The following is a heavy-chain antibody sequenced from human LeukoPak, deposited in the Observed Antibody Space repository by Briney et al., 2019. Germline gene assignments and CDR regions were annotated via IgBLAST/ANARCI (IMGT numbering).Heavy chain of an antibody. CDR1: GDSISSDY. D-gene: IGHD3-16*01. V-gene: IGHV4-59*08. J-gene: IGHJ5*02. CDR3: ARHRPGERRFDP. CDR2: INYSGIT. Sequence: SEILSLTCTVSGDSISSDYLSWIRQPPREGLEWIGYINYSGITNYNPSLKSRVTISVDTSKNQFSLKLSSVTAADTAVYYCARHRPGERRFDPWGQGTLVTVSS.